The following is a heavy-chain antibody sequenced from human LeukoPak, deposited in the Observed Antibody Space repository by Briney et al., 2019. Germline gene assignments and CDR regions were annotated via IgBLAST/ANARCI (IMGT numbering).Heavy chain of an antibody. D-gene: IGHD2-15*01. CDR3: ARDDWAASGFYGMDV. CDR1: GFTFSTYW. CDR2: IEQDGSEK. V-gene: IGHV3-7*01. Sequence: GGSLRLSCAASGFTFSTYWMSWVRQAPGKGLEWVASIEQDGSEKYYVDSVKGRFTISRDNAKNSLSLQMNSLRAEDMAVYYCARDDWAASGFYGMDVWGRGTTVTVSS. J-gene: IGHJ6*02.